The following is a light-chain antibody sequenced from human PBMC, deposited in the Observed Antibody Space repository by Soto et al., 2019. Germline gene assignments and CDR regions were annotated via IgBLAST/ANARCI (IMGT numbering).Light chain of an antibody. CDR1: QSVSNY. CDR3: QQSYTAPFT. J-gene: IGKJ2*01. V-gene: IGKV1-39*01. Sequence: DIQMTQSPSSLSASVGDRVTITCRACQSVSNYLNWFQHKPGRAPKLLIHTASTLRNGVPSRFSGSGSGADFTLTISSLHREDFATYYCQQSYTAPFTFGQGTELEIK. CDR2: TAS.